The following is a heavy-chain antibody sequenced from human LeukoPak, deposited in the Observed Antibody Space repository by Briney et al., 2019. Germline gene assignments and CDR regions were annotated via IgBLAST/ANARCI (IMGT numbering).Heavy chain of an antibody. V-gene: IGHV3-53*01. Sequence: GGSLRLSCAASGFTFSSYSMTWVRQAPGKGLEWVSFIYSGGNTHYSDSVKGRFTISRDNSKNTLYLQMNTLRAEDTAVYYCARRAGEYSHPYDYWGQGTLVTVSS. CDR1: GFTFSSYS. D-gene: IGHD4-17*01. CDR2: IYSGGNT. J-gene: IGHJ4*02. CDR3: ARRAGEYSHPYDY.